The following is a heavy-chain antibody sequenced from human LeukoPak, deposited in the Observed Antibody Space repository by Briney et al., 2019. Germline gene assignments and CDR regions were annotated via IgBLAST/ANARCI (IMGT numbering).Heavy chain of an antibody. Sequence: PSETLSLTCSISGASISSYYWSWIRKPPGKGLEWIGSIYNNESTNYNPSLKSQVIISGDTSKNQCSLKLSSVTAADTAVYYCAREGYSRYFDLWGRGTLVIVSS. D-gene: IGHD2-15*01. V-gene: IGHV4-59*01. CDR2: IYNNEST. CDR1: GASISSYY. CDR3: AREGYSRYFDL. J-gene: IGHJ2*01.